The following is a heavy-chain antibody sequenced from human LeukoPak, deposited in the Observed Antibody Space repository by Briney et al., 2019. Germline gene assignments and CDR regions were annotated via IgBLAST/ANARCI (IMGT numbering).Heavy chain of an antibody. V-gene: IGHV3-74*01. CDR1: RFTFSNYW. CDR3: ARGYFDWLLLNYYYYYGMDV. J-gene: IGHJ6*02. D-gene: IGHD3-9*01. Sequence: GGSLRLSCAASRFTFSNYWMHWVRQAPGKGLVWVSRIDTDGSTTRYADSVKGRFTISRDNAKNSLYLQMNSLRAEDTAVYYCARGYFDWLLLNYYYYYGMDVWGQGTTVTVSS. CDR2: IDTDGSTT.